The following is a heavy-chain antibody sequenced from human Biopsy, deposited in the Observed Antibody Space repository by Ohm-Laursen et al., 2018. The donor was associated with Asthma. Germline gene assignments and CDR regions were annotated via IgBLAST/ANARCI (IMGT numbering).Heavy chain of an antibody. Sequence: GTLSLTCTVSPGSINDYYWNWIRQFPGKGLEWIGYVHSSGSTRFNPSLKSRVTVSVDTSVDQVSLKLSSVSAADTAIYYCARATSTWSQSGPHFFDYWGPGTLVTVSS. CDR3: ARATSTWSQSGPHFFDY. V-gene: IGHV4-59*01. J-gene: IGHJ4*02. CDR1: PGSINDYY. D-gene: IGHD6-13*01. CDR2: VHSSGST.